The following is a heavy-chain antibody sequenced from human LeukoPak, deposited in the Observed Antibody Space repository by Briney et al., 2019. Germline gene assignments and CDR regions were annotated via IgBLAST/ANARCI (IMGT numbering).Heavy chain of an antibody. CDR1: GGSISSTNW. J-gene: IGHJ4*02. Sequence: SGTLSLTCGVSGGSISSTNWWTWVRQPPGGGLEWIGEGHLSGRTHYNPSLERRVTMSVDMSENHISLKLTSVTAADTAVYYCAREGGFYRPLDYSGQGTLVIVSS. CDR2: GHLSGRT. D-gene: IGHD2/OR15-2a*01. V-gene: IGHV4-4*02. CDR3: AREGGFYRPLDY.